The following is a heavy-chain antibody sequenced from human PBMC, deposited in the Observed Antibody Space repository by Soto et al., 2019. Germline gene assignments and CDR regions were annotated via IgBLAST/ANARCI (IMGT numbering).Heavy chain of an antibody. CDR3: ATPRKTPIDAYGMDV. CDR1: GYTFTYRY. CDR2: ITPFNGNT. V-gene: IGHV1-45*02. J-gene: IGHJ6*02. Sequence: SVKVSCKASGYTFTYRYLHWVRQAPGQALEWMGWITPFNGNTNYAQKFQDRVTITRDRSMSTAYMELSSLRSEDTAMYYCATPRKTPIDAYGMDVLGQATTSTVCS.